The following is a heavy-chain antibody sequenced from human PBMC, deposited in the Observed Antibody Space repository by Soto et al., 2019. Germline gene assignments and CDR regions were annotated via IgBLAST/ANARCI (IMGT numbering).Heavy chain of an antibody. CDR2: IIPIFGTA. D-gene: IGHD2-2*01. CDR3: ARVYCSSTSCLPHYYYYGMDV. V-gene: IGHV1-69*13. CDR1: GGAFSSYS. Sequence: SVKVSCKASGGAFSSYSIRWVRQAPGQGLEWMGGIIPIFGTANYAQKFQGRVTITADESTSTAYMELSSLRSEDTAVYYCARVYCSSTSCLPHYYYYGMDVWGQGTTVTVSS. J-gene: IGHJ6*02.